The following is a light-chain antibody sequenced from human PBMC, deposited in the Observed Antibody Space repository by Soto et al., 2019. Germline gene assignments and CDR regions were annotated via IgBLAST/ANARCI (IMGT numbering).Light chain of an antibody. CDR1: QSVSSSH. V-gene: IGKV3-20*01. CDR2: GAS. J-gene: IGKJ2*01. CDR3: QQYGSSLPYT. Sequence: DNVLTKSPGTLSLSPGELATLSCRASQSVSSSHLAWYQQKPGQAPRLLIYGASSRATGIPDRFSGSGSGTDFTLTISRLEPEDFAVYYCQQYGSSLPYTFGQGTKLEIK.